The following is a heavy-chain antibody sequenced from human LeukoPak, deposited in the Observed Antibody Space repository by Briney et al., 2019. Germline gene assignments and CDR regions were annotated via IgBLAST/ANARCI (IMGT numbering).Heavy chain of an antibody. CDR2: ISYDGSNK. V-gene: IGHV3-30*19. CDR1: GYTFSRDG. Sequence: GGSLRLSCAASGYTFSRDGMHWVRQAPGKGLEWVAVISYDGSNKYYADSVKGRFTISRDNSQNTLYLQMNRLRAEDTAVYYCRGEFRAAVYFDYWGQGTLVTVSS. J-gene: IGHJ4*02. CDR3: RGEFRAAVYFDY. D-gene: IGHD6-13*01.